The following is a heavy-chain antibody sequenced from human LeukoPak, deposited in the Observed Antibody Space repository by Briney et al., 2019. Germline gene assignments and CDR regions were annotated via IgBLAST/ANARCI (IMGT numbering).Heavy chain of an antibody. CDR2: IYYSGST. CDR1: GGSISSYY. Sequence: SETLSLTCTVPGGSISSYYWSWIRQPPGKGLGWIGHIYYSGSTNYNPSLKSRVTISVDTSKNQFSLKLSSVTAADTAVYYCARDGGGAGYDFWSGYYPYARYYYYMDVWGKGTTVTVSS. J-gene: IGHJ6*03. CDR3: ARDGGGAGYDFWSGYYPYARYYYYMDV. D-gene: IGHD3-3*01. V-gene: IGHV4-59*01.